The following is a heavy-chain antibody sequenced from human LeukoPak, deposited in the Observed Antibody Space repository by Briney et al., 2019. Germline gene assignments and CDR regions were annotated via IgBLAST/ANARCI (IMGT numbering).Heavy chain of an antibody. CDR2: ISGSGGST. J-gene: IGHJ4*02. V-gene: IGHV3-23*01. D-gene: IGHD6-13*01. Sequence: PGGSLRLSCAASGFTFSSYTMSWVRQAPGKGLEWVSAISGSGGSTYYSDSVKGRFTISRDNSKNTLYLQMNSLKTEDTAVYYCTRPSSAAGTVDYWGQGTLVTVSS. CDR3: TRPSSAAGTVDY. CDR1: GFTFSSYT.